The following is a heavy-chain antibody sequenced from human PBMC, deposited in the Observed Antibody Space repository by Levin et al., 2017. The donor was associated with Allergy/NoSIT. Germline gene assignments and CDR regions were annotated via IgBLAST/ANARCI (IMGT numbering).Heavy chain of an antibody. V-gene: IGHV3-64*01. CDR1: GFTFSSYA. D-gene: IGHD3-10*01. CDR2: ISSNGGST. Sequence: PGESLKISCAASGFTFSSYAMHWVRQAPGKGLEYVSAISSNGGSTYYANSVKGRFTISRDNSKNTLYLQMGSLRAEDMAVYYCARAYYYGPSDYWGQGTLVTVSS. J-gene: IGHJ4*02. CDR3: ARAYYYGPSDY.